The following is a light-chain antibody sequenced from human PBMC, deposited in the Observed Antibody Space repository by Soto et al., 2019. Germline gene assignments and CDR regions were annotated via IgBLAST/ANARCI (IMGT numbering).Light chain of an antibody. V-gene: IGKV3-11*01. Sequence: EIVLTQSPATLSLSPGERATLSCRASQSVSSYLAWYQQKPGQAPRLLIYDASNRATGIPARFSGSGSGTDFTLTISSLEPEDFAVYYCQHSGRMNTFGPGTKVDIK. J-gene: IGKJ3*01. CDR2: DAS. CDR3: QHSGRMNT. CDR1: QSVSSY.